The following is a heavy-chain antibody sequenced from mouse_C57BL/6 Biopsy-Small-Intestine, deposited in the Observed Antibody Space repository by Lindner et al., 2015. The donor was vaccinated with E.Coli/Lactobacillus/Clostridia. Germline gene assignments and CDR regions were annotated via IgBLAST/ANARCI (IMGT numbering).Heavy chain of an antibody. CDR3: ARGCSGTYYCSYYYRLDV. J-gene: IGHJ1*01. Sequence: SVKVSCKASEYTFTSYDINWVRQATGQGLEWMGWMNPNSGSTVYAQNFQGRVTMTRNTSISTAYMELTSLTSDDTAVYYCARGCSGTYYCSYYYRLDVWGQGTTVTVSS. V-gene: IGHV1S55*01. CDR1: EYTFTSYD. D-gene: IGHD2-10*01. CDR2: MNPNSGST.